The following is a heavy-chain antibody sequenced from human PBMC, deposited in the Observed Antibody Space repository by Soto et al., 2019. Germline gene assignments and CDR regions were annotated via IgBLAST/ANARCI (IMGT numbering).Heavy chain of an antibody. CDR1: GYTFTSYA. Sequence: QVQLVHSGAEVKKPGASVKVSCKASGYTFTSYAMHWVRQAPGQRLEWMGWINAGNGNTKYSQKFQGRVTITRDTSASTAYMELSSLRSEDTAVYYCARERAVVTLWYYGMDVWGQGTTVTVSS. CDR2: INAGNGNT. J-gene: IGHJ6*02. CDR3: ARERAVVTLWYYGMDV. D-gene: IGHD2-21*02. V-gene: IGHV1-3*01.